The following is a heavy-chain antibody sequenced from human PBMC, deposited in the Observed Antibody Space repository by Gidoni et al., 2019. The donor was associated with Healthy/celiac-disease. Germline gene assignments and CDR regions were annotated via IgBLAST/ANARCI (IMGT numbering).Heavy chain of an antibody. V-gene: IGHV4-31*03. Sequence: QVQLQESDPGLVKPSPTLSLTCTVSGSSISSGGYYWGWIRQHPGKGLEWIGYILYSGITYYNPSLKSRVTISVVTSKNQFSLKLSSVTAADPAVYYCARLGGYYYDSSGYYYVDYWGQGTLVTVSS. D-gene: IGHD3-22*01. J-gene: IGHJ4*02. CDR2: ILYSGIT. CDR3: ARLGGYYYDSSGYYYVDY. CDR1: GSSISSGGYY.